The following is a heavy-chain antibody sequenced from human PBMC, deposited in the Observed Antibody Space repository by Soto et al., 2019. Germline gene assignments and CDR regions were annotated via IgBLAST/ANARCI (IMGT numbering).Heavy chain of an antibody. CDR2: ISSSSSYI. CDR3: ARSLKTYYYMDV. Sequence: ESGGGLVKPGGSLRLSCAASGFTFSSYSMNWVRQAPGKGLEWVSSISSSSSYIYYADSVKGRFTISRDNAKNSLYLQMNSLRAEDTAVYYCARSLKTYYYMDVWGKGTTVTVSS. CDR1: GFTFSSYS. J-gene: IGHJ6*03. V-gene: IGHV3-21*01.